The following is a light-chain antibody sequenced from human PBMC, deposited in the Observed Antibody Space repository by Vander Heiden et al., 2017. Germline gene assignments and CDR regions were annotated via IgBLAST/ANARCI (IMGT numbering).Light chain of an antibody. J-gene: IGKJ1*01. Sequence: DIVVTHSPDPLPVSLGARAAVNATSSPRVLYSSKNNNYLSWYQQQTGQPPKLLMYCASTRESRVPDRISGSGSWTAFTLTTSSLQAEEEAVYYWQQYYSTTPWTFGQGTKVEIK. CDR2: CAS. CDR3: QQYYSTTPWT. CDR1: PRVLYSSKNNNY. V-gene: IGKV4-1*01.